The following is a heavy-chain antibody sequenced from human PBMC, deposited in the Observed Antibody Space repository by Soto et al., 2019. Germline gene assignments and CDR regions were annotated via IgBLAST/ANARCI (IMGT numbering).Heavy chain of an antibody. CDR1: APTASKNY. V-gene: IGHV3-66*01. CDR2: IYSGGTT. D-gene: IGHD3-10*01. CDR3: ARGGSGSDWDYYGMDV. J-gene: IGHJ6*02. Sequence: EVQLVESGGGLVQPGGSLRLSCAGSAPTASKNYMSWVRQPPGKGLEWVSVIYSGGTTYYADSVKDRFSISRDNSKSTLYLQMDNLRAGDTAVYYCARGGSGSDWDYYGMDVWGQGTTVTVSS.